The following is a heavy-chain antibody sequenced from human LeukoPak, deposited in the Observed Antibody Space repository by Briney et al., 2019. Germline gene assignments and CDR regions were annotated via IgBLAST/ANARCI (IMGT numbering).Heavy chain of an antibody. J-gene: IGHJ4*02. V-gene: IGHV2-5*02. D-gene: IGHD2-2*01. CDR3: AHRNRYCSSTACYSSFYY. CDR2: IYWDDDK. Sequence: SGPTLVNPTQTLTLTCTFSGFSLSTSGVGVGWIRQPPGKALEWLALIYWDDDKRYSPSLKSRLTITKDTSKNQVVLTMTNMDAVDTATYYCAHRNRYCSSTACYSSFYYWGQGTLVTVSS. CDR1: GFSLSTSGVG.